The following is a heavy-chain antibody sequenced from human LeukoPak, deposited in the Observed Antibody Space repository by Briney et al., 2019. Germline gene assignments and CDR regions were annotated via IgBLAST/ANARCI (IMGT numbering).Heavy chain of an antibody. Sequence: SETLSLTCTVSGGSISSGDYYWSWIRQLPGKGLEWIGYIYYSGSTYHNPSLKSRVTISVDTSKNQFSLKLSSVTAADTAVYYCARETYDFWSGLNWFDPWGQGTLVTVSS. D-gene: IGHD3-3*01. J-gene: IGHJ5*02. CDR1: GGSISSGDYY. CDR3: ARETYDFWSGLNWFDP. V-gene: IGHV4-30-4*01. CDR2: IYYSGST.